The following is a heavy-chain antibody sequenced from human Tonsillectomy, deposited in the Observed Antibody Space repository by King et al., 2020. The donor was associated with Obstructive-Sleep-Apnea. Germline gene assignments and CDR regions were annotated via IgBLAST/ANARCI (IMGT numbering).Heavy chain of an antibody. CDR1: GYTFTSYG. CDR2: ISAYNGNT. CDR3: ARVKAGRGSGYYSDYYYGMDV. D-gene: IGHD3-3*01. V-gene: IGHV1-18*04. Sequence: QLVQSGAEVKKPGASVKVSCKASGYTFTSYGISWVRQAPGQGLEWMGWISAYNGNTNYAQKPQGRVTMTTDTSTSTAYMELRSLRSDDTAVYYCARVKAGRGSGYYSDYYYGMDVWGQGTTVTVSS. J-gene: IGHJ6*02.